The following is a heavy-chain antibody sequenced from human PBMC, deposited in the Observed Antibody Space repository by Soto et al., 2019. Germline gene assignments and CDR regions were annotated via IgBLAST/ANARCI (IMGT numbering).Heavy chain of an antibody. CDR1: GFTVSNNY. CDR2: IYSGGST. J-gene: IGHJ4*02. D-gene: IGHD4-17*01. CDR3: ARRRRPYGDYYFDY. V-gene: IGHV3-66*04. Sequence: GGSLRLSCAASGFTVSNNYMSWVRQAPGKGLEWVSIIYSGGSTYYADSVRGRFTISRDNSKNTLYLQVNSVRAEDTAVYYCARRRRPYGDYYFDYWGQGTLVTVSS.